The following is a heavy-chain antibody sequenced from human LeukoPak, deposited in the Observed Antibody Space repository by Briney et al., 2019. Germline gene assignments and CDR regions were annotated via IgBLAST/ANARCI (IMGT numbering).Heavy chain of an antibody. V-gene: IGHV3-7*01. CDR1: GFSFRDYW. CDR3: ARDHVTPGLLFDY. J-gene: IGHJ4*02. CDR2: IKEDGGGK. D-gene: IGHD2/OR15-2a*01. Sequence: GGSLRLSCVASGFSFRDYWMSWVRQAPGKGLEWVANIKEDGGGKYYVDSVKGRFTISRDNALNSLYLQMNSLRAEDTAVYYCARDHVTPGLLFDYWGQGALVTVSS.